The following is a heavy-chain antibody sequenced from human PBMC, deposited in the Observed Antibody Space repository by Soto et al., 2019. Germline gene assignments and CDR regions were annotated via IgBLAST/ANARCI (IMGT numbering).Heavy chain of an antibody. V-gene: IGHV4-59*01. D-gene: IGHD1-26*01. CDR3: ARDASGGYNWFDP. CDR2: IYYSGST. CDR1: GGSITSYH. J-gene: IGHJ5*02. Sequence: SETLSLTCSVSGGSITSYHWSWIRQPPGKGLEWIGNIYYSGSTNYNPSLKSRVTMSVDTSKNQFSLRLSSLTAADTAVYYCARDASGGYNWFDPWGQGTLVTVSS.